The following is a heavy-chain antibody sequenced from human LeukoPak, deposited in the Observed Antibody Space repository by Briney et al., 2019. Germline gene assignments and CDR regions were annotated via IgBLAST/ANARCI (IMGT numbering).Heavy chain of an antibody. Sequence: GGSLRLSCAASGFTFSDYYMSWIRQAPGKGLEWVSYISSSGSTIYYADSVKGRFTISRDNAKNSLYLQMNSLRAEDTAVYYCARDTHDVFEDYYYGMDVWGQGTTVTVSS. V-gene: IGHV3-11*01. J-gene: IGHJ6*02. CDR2: ISSSGSTI. CDR3: ARDTHDVFEDYYYGMDV. CDR1: GFTFSDYY. D-gene: IGHD1-1*01.